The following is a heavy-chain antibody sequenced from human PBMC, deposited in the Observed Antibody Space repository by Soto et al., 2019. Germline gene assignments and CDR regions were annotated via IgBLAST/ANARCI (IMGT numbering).Heavy chain of an antibody. CDR2: ISYTGSA. CDR1: VGSINYSY. CDR3: ARVNYGDYYYGMDV. Sequence: SETLSLTCTVSVGSINYSYWTWIRQPPGKGLEWIGYISYTGSANYNASLKSRLTISVDTSKNQFSLKLSSVTAADTALYYCARVNYGDYYYGMDVWGQGTTVTVSS. V-gene: IGHV4-59*01. D-gene: IGHD4-17*01. J-gene: IGHJ6*02.